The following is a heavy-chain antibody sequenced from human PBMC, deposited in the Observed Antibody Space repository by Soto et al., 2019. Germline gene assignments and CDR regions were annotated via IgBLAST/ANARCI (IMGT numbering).Heavy chain of an antibody. J-gene: IGHJ4*02. CDR3: ARLVYDTRLNYLYLDS. CDR1: GVSISRGDW. Sequence: QVLLHESGPGLVKPSGTLSLTCTVSGVSISRGDWWSWVRQAPWKELQWIGEIHHSAGTSSHPSLRSRVSLSVDTSKNQFSLNLKSVTAADTGVYYCARLVYDTRLNYLYLDSWGQGLLVTLSS. V-gene: IGHV4-4*02. CDR2: IHHSAGT. D-gene: IGHD3-22*01.